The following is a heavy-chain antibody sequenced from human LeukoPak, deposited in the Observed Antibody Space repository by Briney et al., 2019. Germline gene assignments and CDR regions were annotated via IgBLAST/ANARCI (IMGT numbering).Heavy chain of an antibody. CDR3: ARESWQWLAGGFDY. Sequence: GSLRLSCAASGFXFSSYGMDWVRQAPGKGLEWVADIWYDGSNKYYADSVKGRFTISRDNSKNTLYLQMNSLRAEDTAVYYCARESWQWLAGGFDYWGQGTLVTVST. J-gene: IGHJ4*02. CDR1: GFXFSSYG. V-gene: IGHV3-33*01. D-gene: IGHD6-19*01. CDR2: IWYDGSNK.